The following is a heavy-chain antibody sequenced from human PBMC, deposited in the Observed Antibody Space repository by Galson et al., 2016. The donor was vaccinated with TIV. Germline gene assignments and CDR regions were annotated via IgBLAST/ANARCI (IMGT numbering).Heavy chain of an antibody. CDR1: RGTLRKSA. Sequence: SVKVSCKATRGTLRKSAITWVRQAPGQGLEYMGGIIPRLGTVAYAHRLRDRLTITADKSTDTAYMERSSRTSEDTAVYFCARTTPPPVSSNGWNDTFDFWGQGTIVTVSS. V-gene: IGHV1-69*06. D-gene: IGHD6-19*01. CDR3: ARTTPPPVSSNGWNDTFDF. CDR2: IIPRLGTV. J-gene: IGHJ3*01.